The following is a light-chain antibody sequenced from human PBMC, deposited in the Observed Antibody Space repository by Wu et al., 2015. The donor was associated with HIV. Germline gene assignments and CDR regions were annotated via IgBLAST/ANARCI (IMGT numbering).Light chain of an antibody. CDR3: QQYGSSPLFT. CDR2: GAS. CDR1: QSVRDNY. V-gene: IGKV3-20*01. Sequence: EIVLTQSPGTLSLSPGERATLSCRASQSVRDNYLAWYQRKPGQPPRLLVYGASSRATGIPDRFSGSGSGTDFTLTISRLEPEDFAMYYCQQYGSSPLFTFGPGTKVDIK. J-gene: IGKJ3*01.